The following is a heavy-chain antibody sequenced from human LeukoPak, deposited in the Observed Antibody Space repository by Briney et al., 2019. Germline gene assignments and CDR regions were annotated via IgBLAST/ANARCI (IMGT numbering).Heavy chain of an antibody. CDR3: ASAIYCSSTSCHPWFDP. V-gene: IGHV3-7*01. Sequence: SGGSLRLSCAASGFTFSSYWMSWVRQAPGKGLEWVANIKQGGSEKYYVDSVKGRFTISRDNAKNSLYLQMNSLRAKDTAVYYCASAIYCSSTSCHPWFDPWGQGTLVTVSS. CDR1: GFTFSSYW. J-gene: IGHJ5*02. CDR2: IKQGGSEK. D-gene: IGHD2-2*01.